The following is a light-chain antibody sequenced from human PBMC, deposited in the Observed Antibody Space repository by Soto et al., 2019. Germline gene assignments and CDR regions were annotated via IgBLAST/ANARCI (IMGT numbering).Light chain of an antibody. V-gene: IGKV3-20*01. CDR1: QRISSRS. J-gene: IGKJ3*01. Sequence: IVVTQSPGTLSLSPGETATLSCRASQRISSRSLALYQHTPGQAPRLHVFATPIRATCIPDRISGSGSVTDFTLSISRLAPEDFEVYYCKQYDTAPFSFGPGTQVDIK. CDR3: KQYDTAPFS. CDR2: ATP.